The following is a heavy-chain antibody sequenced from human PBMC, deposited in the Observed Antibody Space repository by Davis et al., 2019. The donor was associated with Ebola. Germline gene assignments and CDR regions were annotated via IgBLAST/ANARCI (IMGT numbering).Heavy chain of an antibody. V-gene: IGHV5-51*01. CDR3: ARHWSSSGVPNWFDP. CDR1: GYGFTNYW. D-gene: IGHD3-22*01. CDR2: IYPYDSDT. Sequence: GESLKISCKNSGYGFTNYWIGWVRQMPGRGLEWMGIIYPYDSDTRYSPSFQGHVTISADKSISTAYLQWSSLKASDTAMYYCARHWSSSGVPNWFDPWGQGTLVTVSS. J-gene: IGHJ5*02.